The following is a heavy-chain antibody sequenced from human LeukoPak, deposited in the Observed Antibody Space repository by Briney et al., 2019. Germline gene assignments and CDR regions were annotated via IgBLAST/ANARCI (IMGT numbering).Heavy chain of an antibody. J-gene: IGHJ4*02. V-gene: IGHV4-30-2*01. CDR1: GGSISSGGYS. CDR3: ARAGEYYYGSGSYQAGPFDY. D-gene: IGHD3-10*01. Sequence: TLSLTCAVSGGSISSGGYSWSGIRQPPGKGLEWIGYIYHSGSTYYNPSLKSRVTISVDRSKNQFSLKLSSVTAADTAVYYCARAGEYYYGSGSYQAGPFDYWGQGTLVTVSS. CDR2: IYHSGST.